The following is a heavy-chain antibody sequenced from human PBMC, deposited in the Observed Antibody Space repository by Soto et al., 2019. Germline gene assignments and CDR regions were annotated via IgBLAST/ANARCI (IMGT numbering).Heavy chain of an antibody. V-gene: IGHV3-49*03. J-gene: IGHJ4*02. Sequence: GGSLRLSCTASGFTFGDYAMSWFRQAPGKGLEWVGFIRSKAYGGTTEYAASVKGRFTISRDDSKSIAYLQMNSLKTEDTAVYYCTRDPRVGYSMHFDYWGQGTLVTVSS. CDR3: TRDPRVGYSMHFDY. CDR1: GFTFGDYA. D-gene: IGHD4-4*01. CDR2: IRSKAYGGTT.